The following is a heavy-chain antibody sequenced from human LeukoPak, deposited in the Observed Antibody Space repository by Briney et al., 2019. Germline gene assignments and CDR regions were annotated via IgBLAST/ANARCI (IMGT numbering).Heavy chain of an antibody. D-gene: IGHD5-18*01. CDR1: GFTFSSYS. CDR2: ISSSSSYI. V-gene: IGHV3-21*01. CDR3: ARDASGNGYSFPFDY. J-gene: IGHJ4*02. Sequence: KTGGSLRLSCAASGFTFSSYSMNWVRQAPGKGLEWVSSISSSSSYIYYADSVKGRFTISRDNAKNSLYLQMNSLRAEDTAVYYCARDASGNGYSFPFDYWGQGTLVTVSS.